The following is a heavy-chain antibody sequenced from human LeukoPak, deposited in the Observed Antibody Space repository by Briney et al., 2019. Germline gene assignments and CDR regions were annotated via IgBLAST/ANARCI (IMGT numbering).Heavy chain of an antibody. V-gene: IGHV3-7*01. CDR1: GFTFSSYN. CDR2: IKQDGSEK. D-gene: IGHD3-16*01. Sequence: PGGSLRLSCAASGFTFSSYNMNWVRQAPGKGLEWVANIKQDGSEKYYVDSVKGRFTISRENAKNSLYLQTNSLRAEDTAVYYCVGHSDYWGQGTLVTVSS. J-gene: IGHJ4*02. CDR3: VGHSDY.